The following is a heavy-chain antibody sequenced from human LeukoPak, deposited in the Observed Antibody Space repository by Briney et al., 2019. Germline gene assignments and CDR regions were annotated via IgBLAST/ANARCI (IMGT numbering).Heavy chain of an antibody. V-gene: IGHV3-20*04. Sequence: GGSLRLSCAASGFTFDDYGMSWVRQAPGKGLEWVSGINWNGGSTDFGDSAKGRFTISRDNAKNSLYLQMNSLRVEDTAVYYCARDLLYVASSGCHPFDYWGQGTLVTVSS. J-gene: IGHJ4*02. CDR1: GFTFDDYG. CDR3: ARDLLYVASSGCHPFDY. CDR2: INWNGGST. D-gene: IGHD3-22*01.